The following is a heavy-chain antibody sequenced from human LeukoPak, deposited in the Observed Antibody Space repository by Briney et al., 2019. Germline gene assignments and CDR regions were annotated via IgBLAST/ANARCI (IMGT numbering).Heavy chain of an antibody. V-gene: IGHV3-20*04. J-gene: IGHJ4*02. CDR3: AREIVGATGYYFDY. CDR1: GFTFDDYG. D-gene: IGHD1-26*01. Sequence: PGGSLRLSCAASGFTFDDYGMSWVRQAPGKGLEWVSGINWNGGSTGYADSVKGRFTISRDNAKNSLYLQMNSLRAEDTALYYCAREIVGATGYYFDYWGQGTLVTVSS. CDR2: INWNGGST.